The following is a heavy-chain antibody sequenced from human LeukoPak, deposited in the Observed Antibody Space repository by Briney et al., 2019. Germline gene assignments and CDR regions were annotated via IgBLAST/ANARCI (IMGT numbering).Heavy chain of an antibody. V-gene: IGHV4-61*02. CDR2: IYTSGST. D-gene: IGHD3-10*01. Sequence: PSQTLSLTCTVSGGSISSGSYYWSWIRQPAGKGLEWIGRIYTSGSTNYNPSLKSRVTISVDTSKNQFSLKLSSVTAADTAVYYCARALVRGVRMNWFDPWGQGTLVTVSS. CDR3: ARALVRGVRMNWFDP. J-gene: IGHJ5*02. CDR1: GGSISSGSYY.